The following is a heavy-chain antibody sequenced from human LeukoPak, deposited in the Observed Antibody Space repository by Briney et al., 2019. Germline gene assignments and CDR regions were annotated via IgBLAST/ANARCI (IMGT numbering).Heavy chain of an antibody. CDR1: GYTFTSYG. V-gene: IGHV1-18*01. Sequence: ASVKVSCKASGYTFTSYGISRVRQAPGQGLEWMGWISAYNGSTNHPQKLHRRVTMTTDPSTSTAYMELRSLRSDDTAVYYCAREYPYYGSGSPAYYFDYWGQGTLVTVSS. J-gene: IGHJ4*02. CDR2: ISAYNGST. CDR3: AREYPYYGSGSPAYYFDY. D-gene: IGHD3-10*01.